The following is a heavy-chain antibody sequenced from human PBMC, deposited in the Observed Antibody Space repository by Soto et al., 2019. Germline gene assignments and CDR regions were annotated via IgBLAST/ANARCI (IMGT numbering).Heavy chain of an antibody. D-gene: IGHD6-13*01. Sequence: EVQLVESGGGLVQPGRSLRLSCAASGFTFDDYAMHWVRQAPGKGLEWVSGISWNSGSIGYAESVKGRFTISRDNAKNSLYLQMNSLRAEDTALYYCAKDYTTTASIAAAGMDYWGQGTLVTVSS. J-gene: IGHJ4*02. CDR2: ISWNSGSI. V-gene: IGHV3-9*01. CDR1: GFTFDDYA. CDR3: AKDYTTTASIAAAGMDY.